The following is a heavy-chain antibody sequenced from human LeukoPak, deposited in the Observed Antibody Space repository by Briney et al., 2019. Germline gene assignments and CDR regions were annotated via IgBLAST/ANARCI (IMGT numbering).Heavy chain of an antibody. CDR1: GYSISSGYY. Sequence: SETLSLTCTVSGYSISSGYYWGWIRQPPGKGLEWIGSIYHSGSTYYNPSLKSRVTISVDTSKNQFSLKLSSVTAADTAVYYCASCSSGYYFDYWGQGTLVTVSS. CDR2: IYHSGST. D-gene: IGHD6-19*01. J-gene: IGHJ4*02. V-gene: IGHV4-38-2*02. CDR3: ASCSSGYYFDY.